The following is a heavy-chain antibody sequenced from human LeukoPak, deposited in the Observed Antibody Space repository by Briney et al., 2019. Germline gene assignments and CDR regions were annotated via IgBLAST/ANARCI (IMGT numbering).Heavy chain of an antibody. J-gene: IGHJ4*02. CDR1: GFAFDDYA. V-gene: IGHV3-43*02. Sequence: GGSLRLSCAASGFAFDDYAMHWVRQAPGKGLEWVSLISGDGGRTYYADSVKGRFTISRDNAKNSLYLQMNSLRAEDTAVYFCAKELTTERTPGVDSWGQGTLVTASS. CDR3: AKELTTERTPGVDS. D-gene: IGHD4-17*01. CDR2: ISGDGGRT.